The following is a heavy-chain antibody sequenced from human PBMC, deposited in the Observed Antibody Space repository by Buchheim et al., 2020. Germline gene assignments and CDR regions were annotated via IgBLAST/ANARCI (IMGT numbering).Heavy chain of an antibody. V-gene: IGHV4-30-2*01. J-gene: IGHJ6*02. CDR3: ARGGGSGSSPPPYYYYGMDV. Sequence: QLQLQESGSGLVKPSQTLSLTCAVSGGSISSGGYSWSWIRQPPGKGLEWIGYIYHSGSTYYTPSLKSRVTISVDRSKNPFALKLSSVTAADTAVYYCARGGGSGSSPPPYYYYGMDVWGQGTT. CDR2: IYHSGST. CDR1: GGSISSGGYS. D-gene: IGHD3-10*01.